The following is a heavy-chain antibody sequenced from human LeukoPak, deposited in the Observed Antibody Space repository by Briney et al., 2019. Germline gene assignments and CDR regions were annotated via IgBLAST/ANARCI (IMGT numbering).Heavy chain of an antibody. CDR1: GFTFSDYA. Sequence: GGSLRLSCAASGFTFSDYAMHWVRQAPGKGLEWVAIISYDGSNKYYADSVKGRFTISRDSSKNTLYLQMNSLRGEDAAVYYCASNIVEATPWVYYYYMDVWGKGTTVTVSS. V-gene: IGHV3-30*04. CDR2: ISYDGSNK. CDR3: ASNIVEATPWVYYYYMDV. J-gene: IGHJ6*03. D-gene: IGHD1-26*01.